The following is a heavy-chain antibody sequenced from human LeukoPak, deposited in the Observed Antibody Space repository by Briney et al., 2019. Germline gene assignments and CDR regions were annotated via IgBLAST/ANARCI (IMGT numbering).Heavy chain of an antibody. J-gene: IGHJ3*02. CDR2: IFYSGST. V-gene: IGHV4-59*01. D-gene: IGHD3-3*01. CDR3: AMYYAYPNHAFEI. Sequence: SETLSLTCSVSGGSINRNFWSWVRQPPGKGMEWIGYIFYSGSTNYNPSLESRVSISVDTSKNQFSLRLSSVTAADTAVYYCAMYYAYPNHAFEIWGQGTMVTVSS. CDR1: GGSINRNF.